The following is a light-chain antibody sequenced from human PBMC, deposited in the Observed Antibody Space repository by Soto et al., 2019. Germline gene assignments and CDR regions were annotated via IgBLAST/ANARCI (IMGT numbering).Light chain of an antibody. V-gene: IGKV3-20*01. CDR1: QSVSIK. Sequence: EVVLAHSPGTLSFSPGERATLSCRASQSVSIKLAWYQQKPGQAPRLLIYDASNRATGIPARFSGSGSGTDFTLTISRLEPEDFAVYCCQQYGTSPLTFGGGTKVDIK. J-gene: IGKJ4*01. CDR3: QQYGTSPLT. CDR2: DAS.